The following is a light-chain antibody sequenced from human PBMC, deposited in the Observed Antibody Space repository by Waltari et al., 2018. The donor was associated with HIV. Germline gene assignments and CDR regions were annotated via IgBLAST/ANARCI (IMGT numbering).Light chain of an antibody. CDR3: QQTHSFPLT. J-gene: IGKJ4*01. CDR1: QYVGNW. CDR2: TAS. V-gene: IGKV1-12*01. Sequence: DIQMTQSPSSVSASVGDGVSITCRASQYVGNWLAWYQQRPGKAPKLLIYTASTLQTGVPSRFCGSGAGTAFTLTIDSLQPEDFATYYCQQTHSFPLTFGGGTKVEIK.